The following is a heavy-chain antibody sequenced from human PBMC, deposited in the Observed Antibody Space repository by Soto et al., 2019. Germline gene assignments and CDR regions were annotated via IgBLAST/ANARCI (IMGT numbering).Heavy chain of an antibody. CDR3: ARDPDDFWSGSHPLDY. CDR1: GFTFSSYG. D-gene: IGHD3-3*01. V-gene: IGHV3-33*01. Sequence: HGGSLRLSCAASGFTFSSYGMHWVRQAPGKGLEWVAVIWYDGSNKYYADSVKGRFTISRDNSKNTLYLQMNSLRAEDTAVYYCARDPDDFWSGSHPLDYWGQGTLVTVSS. J-gene: IGHJ4*02. CDR2: IWYDGSNK.